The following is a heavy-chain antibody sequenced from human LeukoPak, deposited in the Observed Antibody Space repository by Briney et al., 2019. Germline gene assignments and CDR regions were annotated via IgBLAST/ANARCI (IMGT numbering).Heavy chain of an antibody. CDR2: ISSSSSYI. CDR3: ARVGGNDYYYYHGMDV. J-gene: IGHJ6*02. CDR1: GFTFSSYS. V-gene: IGHV3-21*01. Sequence: GGSLRLSCAASGFTFSSYSMNWVRQAPGKGLVWVSSISSSSSYIYYADSVKGRFTISRDNAKNSLYLQMNSLRAEDTAVYYCARVGGNDYYYYHGMDVWGQGTTVTVSS. D-gene: IGHD1-1*01.